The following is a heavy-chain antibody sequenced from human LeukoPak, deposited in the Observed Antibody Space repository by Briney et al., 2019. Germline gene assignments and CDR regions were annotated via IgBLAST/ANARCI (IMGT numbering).Heavy chain of an antibody. CDR1: GYTFTSYD. J-gene: IGHJ6*02. CDR3: ATNSGRKSYYYYYGMDV. V-gene: IGHV1-8*01. D-gene: IGHD3-10*01. CDR2: MNPNSGNT. Sequence: ASVKVSCKASGYTFTSYDINWVRQATGQGLEWMGWMNPNSGNTGYAQKFQGRVTMTRNTSISTAYMEVSSLRSEDTAVYYCATNSGRKSYYYYYGMDVWAKGPRSPSP.